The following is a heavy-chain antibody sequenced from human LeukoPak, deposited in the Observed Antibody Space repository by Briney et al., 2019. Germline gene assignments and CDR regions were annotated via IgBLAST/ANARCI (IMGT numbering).Heavy chain of an antibody. J-gene: IGHJ3*02. D-gene: IGHD2-15*01. CDR1: GGSISSYY. Sequence: SETLSLTCTVSGGSISSYYWSWIRQPPGKGLEWIGYIYYSGSTNYNPSLKSRVTISVDTSKNQFSLKLSSVTAADTAVYYCATQVVVAATNDAFDIWGQGTMVTVSS. CDR3: ATQVVVAATNDAFDI. CDR2: IYYSGST. V-gene: IGHV4-59*01.